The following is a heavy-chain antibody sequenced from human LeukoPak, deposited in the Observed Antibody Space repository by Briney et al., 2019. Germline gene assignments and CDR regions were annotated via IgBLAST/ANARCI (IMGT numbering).Heavy chain of an antibody. CDR2: ISGSGGST. V-gene: IGHV3-23*01. CDR3: AKGLHDYVPAATPLDY. J-gene: IGHJ4*02. CDR1: GFTFSSYA. D-gene: IGHD2-2*01. Sequence: GGSLRLSCAASGFTFSSYAMSWVRQAPGKGLEWVSAISGSGGSTYYADSVKGRFTISRDNSKNTLYLQMNSLRAEDTAVYYCAKGLHDYVPAATPLDYWGQGTLVTVSS.